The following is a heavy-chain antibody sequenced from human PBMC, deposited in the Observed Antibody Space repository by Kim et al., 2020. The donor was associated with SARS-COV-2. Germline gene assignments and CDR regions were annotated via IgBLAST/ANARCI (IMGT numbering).Heavy chain of an antibody. V-gene: IGHV4-34*01. CDR3: ARGRGGVYYYYGMDV. D-gene: IGHD3-10*01. Sequence: SETLSLTCAVYGGSFSGYYWSWIRQPPGKGLEWIWEINHSGSTNYNPSLKSRVTISLDTSKNQFSQKLSSVTAADTAVYYCARGRGGVYYYYGMDVWGQGTTVTVSS. J-gene: IGHJ6*02. CDR2: INHSGST. CDR1: GGSFSGYY.